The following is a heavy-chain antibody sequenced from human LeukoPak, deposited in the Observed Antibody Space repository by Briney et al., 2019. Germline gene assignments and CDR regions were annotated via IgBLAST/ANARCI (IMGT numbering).Heavy chain of an antibody. D-gene: IGHD2-21*01. J-gene: IGHJ6*03. CDR3: ARDRLYYYYYMDV. V-gene: IGHV4-38-2*02. Sequence: PSETLSLTCTVSGYSISSGYYWGCIRQPPGKGLEWIGSIYHSGSTYYNPSLKSRVTISVDTSKNQFSLKLSSVTAADAAVYYCARDRLYYYYYMDVWGKGTTVTVSS. CDR2: IYHSGST. CDR1: GYSISSGYY.